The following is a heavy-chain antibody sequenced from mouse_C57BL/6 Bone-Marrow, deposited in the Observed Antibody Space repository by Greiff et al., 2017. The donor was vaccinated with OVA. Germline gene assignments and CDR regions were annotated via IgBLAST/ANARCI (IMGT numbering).Heavy chain of an antibody. J-gene: IGHJ3*01. CDR1: GYTFTSYG. D-gene: IGHD2-2*01. CDR2: IYPRSGNT. CDR3: AESYYAYDTFAY. Sequence: QVQLQQSGAELARPGASVKLSCKASGYTFTSYGISWVKQRTGQGLEWIGEIYPRSGNTYYNEKFKGKATLTADKSSSTAYMELRSLTSEDSAVYFCAESYYAYDTFAYWGQGTLVTVSA. V-gene: IGHV1-81*01.